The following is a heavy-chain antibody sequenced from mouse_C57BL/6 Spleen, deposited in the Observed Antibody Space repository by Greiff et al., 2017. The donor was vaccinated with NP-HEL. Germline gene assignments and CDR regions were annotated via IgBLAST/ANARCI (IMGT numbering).Heavy chain of an antibody. CDR1: GYSFTDYN. CDR2: INPNYGTT. CDR3: ARIYYSNYEDAMDY. J-gene: IGHJ4*01. Sequence: EVQLQQSGPELVKPGASVKISCKASGYSFTDYNMNWVKQSNGKSLEWIGVINPNYGTTGYNQKFKGKATLTVDQSSSTAYMQLNSLTSEDSAVYYCARIYYSNYEDAMDYWGQGTSVTVSS. V-gene: IGHV1-39*01. D-gene: IGHD2-5*01.